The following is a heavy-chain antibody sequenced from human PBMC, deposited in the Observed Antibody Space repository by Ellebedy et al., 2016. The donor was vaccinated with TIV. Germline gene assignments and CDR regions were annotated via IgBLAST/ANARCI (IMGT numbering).Heavy chain of an antibody. J-gene: IGHJ3*02. CDR3: ARVGWAYCGGDCYHRTAFDI. D-gene: IGHD2-21*02. V-gene: IGHV3-48*04. Sequence: GESLKISCAASGFTFSSYWMSWIRQAPGKGLEWVSYISSSGSTIYYADSVKGRFTISRDNAKNSLYLQMNSLRAEDTAVYYCARVGWAYCGGDCYHRTAFDIWGQGTMVTVSS. CDR2: ISSSGSTI. CDR1: GFTFSSYW.